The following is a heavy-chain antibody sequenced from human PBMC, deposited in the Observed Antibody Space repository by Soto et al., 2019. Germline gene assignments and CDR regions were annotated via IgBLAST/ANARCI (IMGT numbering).Heavy chain of an antibody. Sequence: PSETLSLTCTVPGGSISSDNYYWSWIRQHPGKGLEWIGYIYYSGSTYYNPSLKSRVTISVDTSKNQFSLKLSSVTAADTAVYYCARKATVTTCFDYWGQGTLVTVSS. CDR1: GGSISSDNYY. CDR2: IYYSGST. D-gene: IGHD4-17*01. V-gene: IGHV4-31*03. J-gene: IGHJ4*02. CDR3: ARKATVTTCFDY.